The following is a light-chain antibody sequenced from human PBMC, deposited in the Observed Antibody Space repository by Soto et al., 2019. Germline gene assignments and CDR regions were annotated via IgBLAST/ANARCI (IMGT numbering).Light chain of an antibody. J-gene: IGKJ1*01. CDR1: QSISSN. V-gene: IGKV3D-15*01. Sequence: EIVITQSPATLSVSPGERAALSCTASQSISSNLALYQQKPGQAPRLLIYGVYTRAPGITARFSGSGSGTEFTITISRLEPEDFAVYYCQQYETSPRTVGPVTQVDIK. CDR3: QQYETSPRT. CDR2: GVY.